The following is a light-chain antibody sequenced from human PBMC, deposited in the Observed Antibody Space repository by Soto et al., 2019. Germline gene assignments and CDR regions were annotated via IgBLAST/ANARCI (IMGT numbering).Light chain of an antibody. CDR2: SVS. Sequence: DIVLTQSPGTLSLSPGERATLSCRASQSLTGGYLAWFQQKPGQTPRLLIYSVSNRATGIPDRFSGSGSGTDFTLTISRLVPEDFVVYYCQQNGSLPITFGQGTRLEIK. V-gene: IGKV3-20*01. J-gene: IGKJ5*01. CDR1: QSLTGGY. CDR3: QQNGSLPIT.